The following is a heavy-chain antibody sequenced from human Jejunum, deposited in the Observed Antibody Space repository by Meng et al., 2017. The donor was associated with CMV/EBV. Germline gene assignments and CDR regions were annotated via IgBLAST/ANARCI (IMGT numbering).Heavy chain of an antibody. D-gene: IGHD5-24*01. CDR1: GYTFTRYP. V-gene: IGHV7-4-1*02. CDR3: ARDSPLDGYSLLDY. J-gene: IGHJ4*02. CDR2: INTNTGNP. Sequence: GQLVPSGSGLKKPGASVKVSCKASGYTFTRYPMNWVRQAPGQGLEWMGWINTNTGNPTYAQGFTGRFVFSLDTSVSTAYLQINSLRADDTAVYYCARDSPLDGYSLLDYWGQGTLVTVSS.